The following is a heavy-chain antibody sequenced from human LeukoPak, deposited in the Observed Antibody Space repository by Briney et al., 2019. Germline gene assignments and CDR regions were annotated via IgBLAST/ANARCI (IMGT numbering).Heavy chain of an antibody. D-gene: IGHD1-26*01. V-gene: IGHV3-33*01. CDR3: ASRSAVGATGIGDY. Sequence: PGRSLRLSCAASGFTFSSYGMHWVRQAPGNGLEWVAVIWYDGSNKYYRDSVKGRFTISRDNSKNTLYLEMSSLRSEDTAVYYCASRSAVGATGIGDYWGQGTLVTVSS. J-gene: IGHJ4*02. CDR2: IWYDGSNK. CDR1: GFTFSSYG.